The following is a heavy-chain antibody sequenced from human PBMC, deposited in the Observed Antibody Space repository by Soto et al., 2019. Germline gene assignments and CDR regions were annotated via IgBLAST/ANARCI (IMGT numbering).Heavy chain of an antibody. Sequence: QVQLVESGGGWVQPGRSLRLSCEATGFSFTTYGMHWVRQAPGKGLEWVAVIGYDGNNKYYADSVEGRFTISRDNSKNTVYLRMKSLRGEDTAVYYCARGGVTGIVGIFGSPLDIWGQGTVVTVSS. D-gene: IGHD1-1*01. J-gene: IGHJ3*02. CDR2: IGYDGNNK. V-gene: IGHV3-33*01. CDR1: GFSFTTYG. CDR3: ARGGVTGIVGIFGSPLDI.